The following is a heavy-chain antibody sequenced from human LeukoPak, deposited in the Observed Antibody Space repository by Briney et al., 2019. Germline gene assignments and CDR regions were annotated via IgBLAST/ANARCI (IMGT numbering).Heavy chain of an antibody. V-gene: IGHV1-8*02. Sequence: GASVKVSCKASGYTFTSYDINWVRQATGQGLEWMGWMNPNSGNTGYAQKFQGRVTMTRNTSISTAYMELSSLRSEDTAVYYCARLHDYGDYFDYWGQGTLVTVSS. CDR2: MNPNSGNT. D-gene: IGHD4-17*01. J-gene: IGHJ4*02. CDR1: GYTFTSYD. CDR3: ARLHDYGDYFDY.